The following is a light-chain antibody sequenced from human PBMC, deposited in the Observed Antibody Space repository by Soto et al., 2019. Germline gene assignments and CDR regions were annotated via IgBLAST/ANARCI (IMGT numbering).Light chain of an antibody. Sequence: EIVLTQSSATLSLSPGERATLSCRASQSVSGYLAWYQQKPGQAPRLLMYDASNRATGIPARFSGSGSGTDFTLTISSLEPEDFALYYCQQRSNWPSTFGGGTKVEIK. CDR1: QSVSGY. CDR2: DAS. V-gene: IGKV3-11*01. CDR3: QQRSNWPST. J-gene: IGKJ4*01.